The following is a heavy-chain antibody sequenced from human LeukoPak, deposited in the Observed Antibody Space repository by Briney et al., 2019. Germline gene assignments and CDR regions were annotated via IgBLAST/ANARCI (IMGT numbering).Heavy chain of an antibody. CDR3: VKEHYATLDYYHGMDV. J-gene: IGHJ6*04. CDR1: GLTFSSYA. D-gene: IGHD3-16*01. V-gene: IGHV3-64D*06. CDR2: ISSNGGST. Sequence: GGCLRLSCSASGLTFSSYAMHWVRQAPGKGLEYVSAISSNGGSTYYADSVKGRFTISRDNSKSTLYLQMSSMRAEDTAVYYCVKEHYATLDYYHGMDVWGKGTTVTVSS.